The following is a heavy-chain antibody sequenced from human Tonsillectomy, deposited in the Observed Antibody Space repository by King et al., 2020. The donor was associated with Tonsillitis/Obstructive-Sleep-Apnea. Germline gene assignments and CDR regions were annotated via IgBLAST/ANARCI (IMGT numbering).Heavy chain of an antibody. J-gene: IGHJ6*03. CDR3: TTVGYYDYLWGSYRRDYYYYYYMDV. V-gene: IGHV3-15*01. CDR1: GLTVSKAW. D-gene: IGHD3-16*02. Sequence: VQLVESGGGLVKPGGSLRLSCAASGLTVSKAWMSWVRQAPGKGLEWVGRIKSKTDGGTTDYVAPVKGRFTISRDDSKDTLHLQMNSLKTEDTAVYYCTTVGYYDYLWGSYRRDYYYYYYMDVWGKGTTVTVSS. CDR2: IKSKTDGGTT.